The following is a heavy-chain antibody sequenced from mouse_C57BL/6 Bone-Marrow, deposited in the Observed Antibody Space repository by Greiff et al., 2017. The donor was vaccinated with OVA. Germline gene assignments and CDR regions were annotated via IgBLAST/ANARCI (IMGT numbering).Heavy chain of an antibody. CDR3: ARKSYYYGSRDWYFDV. J-gene: IGHJ1*03. CDR1: GFTFSDYG. Sequence: EVKLVESGGGLVKPGGSLKLSCAASGFTFSDYGMHWVRQAPEKGLEWVAYISSGSSTIYYADTVKGRFTISRDNAKNTLFLQMTSLRSEDTAMYYCARKSYYYGSRDWYFDVWGTGTTVTVSS. D-gene: IGHD1-1*01. V-gene: IGHV5-17*01. CDR2: ISSGSSTI.